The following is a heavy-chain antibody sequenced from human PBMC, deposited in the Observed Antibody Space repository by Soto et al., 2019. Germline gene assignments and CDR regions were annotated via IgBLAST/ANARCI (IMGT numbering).Heavy chain of an antibody. CDR2: IYPGDSET. CDR1: GYTFSTYW. V-gene: IGHV5-51*01. D-gene: IGHD3-3*01. CDR3: IIGYYTWFDP. Sequence: GESLKISCKGSGYTFSTYWIGWVRQMPGKGLEWMGDIYPGDSETRYSPSFQGRVTISADKSISTAYLQWSSLEASDTAMYYCIIGYYTWFDPWGHGXLVTVYS. J-gene: IGHJ5*02.